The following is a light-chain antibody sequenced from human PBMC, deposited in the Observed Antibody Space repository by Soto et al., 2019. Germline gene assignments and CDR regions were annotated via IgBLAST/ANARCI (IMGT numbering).Light chain of an antibody. CDR2: DVS. V-gene: IGLV2-14*03. J-gene: IGLJ1*01. CDR3: CSYTTTTSRV. Sequence: QSVLTQPASVSGSPGQSITISCTGTSSDIGHYNYVSWYQQHPGNAPKLMIYDVSIRASGVSDRFSGSKSDNTASLTISGLQAEDEADYHCCSYTTTTSRVFGTGTKVTVL. CDR1: SSDIGHYNY.